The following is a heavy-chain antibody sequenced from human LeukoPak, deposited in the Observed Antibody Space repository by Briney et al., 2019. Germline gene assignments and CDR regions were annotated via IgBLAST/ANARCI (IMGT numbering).Heavy chain of an antibody. CDR2: IRGTGSST. CDR1: GFSFSNYA. CDR3: AKGTLSIWPVPFDF. J-gene: IGHJ3*01. V-gene: IGHV3-23*01. Sequence: PTGGSLRLSCAASGFSFSNYAMAWVRQGPGKGLERVSTIRGTGSSTNYADSVEGRFTISRDNSRNTLFLQMNSLRGEDTAVYFCAKGTLSIWPVPFDFWGQGTLVTVSS. D-gene: IGHD1/OR15-1a*01.